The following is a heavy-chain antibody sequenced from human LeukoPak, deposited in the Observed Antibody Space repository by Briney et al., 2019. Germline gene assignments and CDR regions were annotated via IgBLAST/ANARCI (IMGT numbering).Heavy chain of an antibody. CDR2: MNPNSGNT. Sequence: ASVKVSCKASGYTFTSYDINWVRQATGQGLEWMGWMNPNSGNTGYAQKFQGRVTITRNTSISTAYMELSSLRSEDTAVYYCARSYSSSWYYFDYGGQGTLVTVSS. D-gene: IGHD6-13*01. V-gene: IGHV1-8*01. CDR3: ARSYSSSWYYFDY. J-gene: IGHJ4*02. CDR1: GYTFTSYD.